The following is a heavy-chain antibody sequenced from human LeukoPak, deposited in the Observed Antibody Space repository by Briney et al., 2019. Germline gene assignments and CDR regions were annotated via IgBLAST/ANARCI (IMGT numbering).Heavy chain of an antibody. V-gene: IGHV3-9*01. CDR3: AKGVRSGSLYFYGMDV. D-gene: IGHD3-10*01. J-gene: IGHJ6*02. CDR1: GFMFDDHA. CDR2: ISWNSDTI. Sequence: GGSLRLSCAASGFMFDDHAMHWVRQVPGKGLEWVSGISWNSDTIGYADSVKGRFTISRDNAKNSLYLQMNNVRAEDTALYYCAKGVRSGSLYFYGMDVWGQGTTVTVSS.